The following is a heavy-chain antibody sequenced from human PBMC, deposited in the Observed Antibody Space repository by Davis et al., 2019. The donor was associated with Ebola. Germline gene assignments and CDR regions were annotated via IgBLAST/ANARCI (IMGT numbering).Heavy chain of an antibody. V-gene: IGHV3-48*03. CDR2: ISRGGNTK. D-gene: IGHD5-24*01. Sequence: GESLKISCAASGFTFSDYKMSWVRQAPGKGLEWISYISRGGNTKYYADSVKGRFSISRDNAKDSLYLQMSSLGAEDTAVYYCARDSLRDGYPELDYWGQGTLVTVSS. CDR1: GFTFSDYK. CDR3: ARDSLRDGYPELDY. J-gene: IGHJ4*02.